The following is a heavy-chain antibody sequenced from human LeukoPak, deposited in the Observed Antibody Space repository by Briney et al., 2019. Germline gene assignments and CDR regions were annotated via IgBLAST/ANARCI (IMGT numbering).Heavy chain of an antibody. J-gene: IGHJ3*02. CDR1: GFTFSSYA. CDR2: ISYDGSNK. V-gene: IGHV3-30-3*01. Sequence: GGSLRLSCAASGFTFSSYAMHWVRQAPGKGLEWVAVISYDGSNKYYADSVKGRFTISRDNSKNTLYLQMNSLRAEDTAAYYCARAYGSGENDAFDIWGQGTMVTVSS. CDR3: ARAYGSGENDAFDI. D-gene: IGHD3-10*01.